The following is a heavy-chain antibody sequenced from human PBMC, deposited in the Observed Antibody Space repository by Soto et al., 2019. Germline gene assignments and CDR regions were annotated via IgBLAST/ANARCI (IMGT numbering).Heavy chain of an antibody. V-gene: IGHV3-23*01. CDR1: GFTFSNYA. CDR3: AKGHSSSVYYYYMDV. D-gene: IGHD6-13*01. J-gene: IGHJ6*03. Sequence: GGSLRLSCAASGFTFSNYAMTWVRQAPGKGLEWVSVISGSGGTTHHADSVKGRFTISRDSSENMVYLQMNSLRAEDTAVYYRAKGHSSSVYYYYMDVWGKGTTVTVSS. CDR2: ISGSGGTT.